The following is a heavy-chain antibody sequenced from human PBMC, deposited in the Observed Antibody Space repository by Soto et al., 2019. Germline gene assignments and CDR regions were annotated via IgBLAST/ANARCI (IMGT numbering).Heavy chain of an antibody. CDR1: GFTFSSYS. V-gene: IGHV3-21*02. Sequence: EVQLVESGGGLVKPGGSLRLSCAASGFTFSSYSLNWVRQAPGKGLEWVSSISSGNDYIYYADSVRGRFTISRDNAKNSLYLQMSSLRAEDTAVYYCANQYFDYWGQGTLVTVSS. CDR2: ISSGNDYI. CDR3: ANQYFDY. J-gene: IGHJ4*02.